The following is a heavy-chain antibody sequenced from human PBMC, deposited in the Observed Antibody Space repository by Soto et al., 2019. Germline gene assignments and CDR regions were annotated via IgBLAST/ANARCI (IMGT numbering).Heavy chain of an antibody. CDR3: ARDRSVSAWYYVDY. Sequence: GGSLRLSCAASGFTFSSYAMHWVRQAPGKGLEWVAIISDDGSNKYNADSVKGRFTISRDNSRNTLFLQMNSLRAEDTAVYYCARDRSVSAWYYVDYWGQGXLVTAPQ. D-gene: IGHD6-25*01. J-gene: IGHJ4*02. CDR1: GFTFSSYA. V-gene: IGHV3-30-3*01. CDR2: ISDDGSNK.